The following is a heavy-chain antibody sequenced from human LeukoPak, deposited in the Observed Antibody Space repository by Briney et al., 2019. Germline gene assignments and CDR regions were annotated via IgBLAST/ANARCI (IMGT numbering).Heavy chain of an antibody. CDR1: GYTFTGYY. Sequence: ASAKVSCKASGYTFTGYYMHWVRQAPGQGLEWMGWINHNSGGTNYAQKFQGRVTMTRDTSISTAYMELSRLRSDDTAVYYSIPAAIPGYFDYWGQGTLVTVSS. CDR3: IPAAIPGYFDY. D-gene: IGHD2-2*02. J-gene: IGHJ4*02. CDR2: INHNSGGT. V-gene: IGHV1-2*02.